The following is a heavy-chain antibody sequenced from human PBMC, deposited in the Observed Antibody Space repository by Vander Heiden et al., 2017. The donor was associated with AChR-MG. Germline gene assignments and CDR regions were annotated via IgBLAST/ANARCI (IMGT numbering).Heavy chain of an antibody. J-gene: IGHJ3*02. CDR3: ARVRSPAYIVVVPAASGAFDI. V-gene: IGHV1-69*01. CDR1: GGSFRSYA. D-gene: IGHD2-2*01. Sequence: QVQLVQSGAEVKKPGSSVKVSCKASGGSFRSYAISWVRQAPGQGLEWMGGIIPIFGTANYAQKFQGRVTITADESTSTAYMELSSLRSEDTAVYYCARVRSPAYIVVVPAASGAFDIWGQGTMVTVSS. CDR2: IIPIFGTA.